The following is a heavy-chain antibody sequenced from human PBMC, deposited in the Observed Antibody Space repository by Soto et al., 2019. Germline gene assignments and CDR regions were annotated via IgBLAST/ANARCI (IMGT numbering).Heavy chain of an antibody. V-gene: IGHV2-5*01. Sequence: SGPTLVNPTQTLTLTCTFSGFSLSTSGVGVGWIRQPPGKALEWLALIYWNDDKRYSPSLKNRLSITKDTSKNQVVLTMTNMEPVDTATYFCAHGPDSSGYYYPYYFDYWGQGTLVTVSS. CDR2: IYWNDDK. J-gene: IGHJ4*02. D-gene: IGHD3-22*01. CDR1: GFSLSTSGVG. CDR3: AHGPDSSGYYYPYYFDY.